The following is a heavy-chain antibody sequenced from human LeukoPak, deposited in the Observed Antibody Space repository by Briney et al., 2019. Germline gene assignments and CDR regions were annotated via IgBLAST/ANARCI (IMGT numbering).Heavy chain of an antibody. V-gene: IGHV3-21*01. CDR2: ISSSSSYI. CDR3: AREWEVGATGNFDY. Sequence: PGGSLRLSCAASGFTFSSYSMNWVRQAPGKGLEWVSSISSSSSYIYYADSVKGRFTISRDNAKNSLYLQMNSLRAEDTAVYYCAREWEVGATGNFDYWGQGTLVTVSS. D-gene: IGHD1-26*01. J-gene: IGHJ4*02. CDR1: GFTFSSYS.